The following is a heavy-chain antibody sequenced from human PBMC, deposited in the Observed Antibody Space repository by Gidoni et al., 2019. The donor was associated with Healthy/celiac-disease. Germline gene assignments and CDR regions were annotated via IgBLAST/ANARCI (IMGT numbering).Heavy chain of an antibody. CDR1: GFTFSSYW. J-gene: IGHJ4*02. D-gene: IGHD3-10*01. V-gene: IGHV3-74*01. Sequence: EVQLVESGGGLVQPGGSLRLSCAASGFTFSSYWMHWVRQAPRKGLVWVSRINSDGSSTSYADSVKGRFTISRDNAKNTLYLQMNSLRAEDTAVYYCARDLVRARGSGSDYWGQGTLVTVSS. CDR3: ARDLVRARGSGSDY. CDR2: INSDGSST.